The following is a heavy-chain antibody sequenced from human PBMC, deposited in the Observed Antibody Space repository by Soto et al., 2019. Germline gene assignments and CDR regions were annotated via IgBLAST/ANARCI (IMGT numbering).Heavy chain of an antibody. J-gene: IGHJ5*02. CDR2: ITSSGGPT. CDR3: VKGGWLDD. CDR1: GFPFSTYE. Sequence: EVQLLESGGGLIQPGGSLRLSCAASGFPFSTYEMTWARQSPGKGLEWVAFITSSGGPTYYADSVRGGFTISRDNSNNTLYLQMDSLRVEATARYYCVKGGWLDDWGQGTLFTVSS. V-gene: IGHV3-23*01.